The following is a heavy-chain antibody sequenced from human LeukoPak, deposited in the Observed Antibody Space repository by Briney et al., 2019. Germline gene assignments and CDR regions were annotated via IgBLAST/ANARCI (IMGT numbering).Heavy chain of an antibody. CDR2: INVAGDT. V-gene: IGHV3-13*01. J-gene: IGHJ2*01. D-gene: IGHD1-7*01. CDR3: TREPDVWGTWYFDL. CDR1: GFTLSKHD. Sequence: GGSLRLSWAASGFTLSKHDVHWVRQVPGKGLEWISAINVAGDTYYSDSVKGRFTVSRDNARNSVHLQMTSLRAGDTAVYHCTREPDVWGTWYFDLWGRGTQVTVSS.